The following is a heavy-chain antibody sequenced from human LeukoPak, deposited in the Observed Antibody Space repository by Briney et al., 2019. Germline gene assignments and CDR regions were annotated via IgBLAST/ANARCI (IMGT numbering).Heavy chain of an antibody. CDR2: ISGGGGIS. D-gene: IGHD3-22*01. Sequence: GGSLRLSCATSGFTFTSYGMTWVSQAPGKGLEWVSAISGGGGISYYADSVKGRFTISRDNSKDTLYLQMNSLRAEDTAVYYCAKTHYYDTSGYFYDYWGQGTLVTVSS. CDR1: GFTFTSYG. J-gene: IGHJ4*02. V-gene: IGHV3-23*01. CDR3: AKTHYYDTSGYFYDY.